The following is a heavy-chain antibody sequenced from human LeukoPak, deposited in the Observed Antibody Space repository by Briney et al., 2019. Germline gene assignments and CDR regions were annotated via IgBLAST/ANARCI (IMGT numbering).Heavy chain of an antibody. CDR1: GFTVSSNY. CDR3: AKDLQGDGYNFDY. CDR2: IGGRGDTT. V-gene: IGHV3-23*01. D-gene: IGHD5-24*01. J-gene: IGHJ4*02. Sequence: GGSLRLSCAASGFTVSSNYMSWVRQAPGKGLEWISGIGGRGDTTYYADFVKGGITISRDNSKNTLYLHMNSMRVEDTAVYYCAKDLQGDGYNFDYWGQGTLVTVSS.